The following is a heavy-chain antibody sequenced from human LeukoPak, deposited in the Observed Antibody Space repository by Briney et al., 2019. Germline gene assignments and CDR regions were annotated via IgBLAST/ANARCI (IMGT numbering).Heavy chain of an antibody. V-gene: IGHV1-2*02. Sequence: GASVKVSCKASGYTFTDHYMHWVRQAPGQGLEWMGWINPSTGGTNYAQKFQGRVTMTRDTSISTAYMELSRLTSDDTAVYFCARDGKWNYHGFDPWGQGTLVTVSS. CDR3: ARDGKWNYHGFDP. J-gene: IGHJ5*02. CDR1: GYTFTDHY. CDR2: INPSTGGT. D-gene: IGHD1-7*01.